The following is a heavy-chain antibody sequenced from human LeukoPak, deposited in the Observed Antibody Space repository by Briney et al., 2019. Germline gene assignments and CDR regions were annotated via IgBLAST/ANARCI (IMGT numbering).Heavy chain of an antibody. CDR2: IYPGDSDT. CDR3: ARRVGYSSSWQPVGHFDY. Sequence: GESLKISCKGSGYSFTSYWIGWVRQMPGKGLEWMGIIYPGDSDTRYSPSFQGQVTISADKSISTAYLQWSSLKASDTAMYYCARRVGYSSSWQPVGHFDYWGQGTLVTVSS. CDR1: GYSFTSYW. D-gene: IGHD6-13*01. V-gene: IGHV5-51*01. J-gene: IGHJ4*02.